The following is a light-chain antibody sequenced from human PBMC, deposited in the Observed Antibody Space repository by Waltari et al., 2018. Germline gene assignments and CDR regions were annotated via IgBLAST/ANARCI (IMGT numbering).Light chain of an antibody. J-gene: IGKJ2*01. CDR1: QSLLNSNGYTY. Sequence: DIVMTQSPLSLPVTPGEPASISCRSSQSLLNSNGYTYLGWYLQKPGQSPQLLIYVCSNRASGVPDRFSGSGSGTDFTLNISRVEAEDVGVYHCMQTLQTPYTFGQGTKLEIK. CDR2: VCS. V-gene: IGKV2-28*01. CDR3: MQTLQTPYT.